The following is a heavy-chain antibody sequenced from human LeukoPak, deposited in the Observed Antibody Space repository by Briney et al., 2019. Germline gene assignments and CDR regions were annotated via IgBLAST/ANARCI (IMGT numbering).Heavy chain of an antibody. CDR3: ARGTRGTGVSGSYYGSRYYYGMDV. J-gene: IGHJ6*02. Sequence: SETLSLTCAVYGGSIRGYFWSWIRQPPGKGLECIGEVSQRGSTDYSPSLESRVTMAVDTSKNQFSLNLTSVTAADTAVYYCARGTRGTGVSGSYYGSRYYYGMDVWGQGTTVTVSS. D-gene: IGHD3-10*01. CDR1: GGSIRGYF. CDR2: VSQRGST. V-gene: IGHV4-34*01.